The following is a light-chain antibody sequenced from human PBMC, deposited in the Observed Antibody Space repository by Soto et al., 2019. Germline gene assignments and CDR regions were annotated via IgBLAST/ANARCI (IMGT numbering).Light chain of an antibody. CDR1: QSVSSSY. J-gene: IGKJ5*01. CDR2: GAS. Sequence: EIVLTQSPGTLSLSPGERATLSCRASQSVSSSYLVWYQQKPGQAPRLLIYGASSRATGIPDRFSGSGSGTDFTLTISRLEPEDFAVYYCQQYGSSPGITFGQGTRLEMK. CDR3: QQYGSSPGIT. V-gene: IGKV3-20*01.